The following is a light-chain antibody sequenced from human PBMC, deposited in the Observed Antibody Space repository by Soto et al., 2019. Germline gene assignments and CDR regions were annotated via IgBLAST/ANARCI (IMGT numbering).Light chain of an antibody. CDR3: QQGFSAPPWT. J-gene: IGKJ1*01. V-gene: IGKV1-39*01. CDR1: QNINNY. CDR2: DAS. Sequence: DTQMTQSPSSLSASVGDRVTITCRSSQNINNYLNWYQQRPGKAPKVIIYDASSLQSGVPSRFSGSGSGTDFTLTISSLQPEDSATYYCQQGFSAPPWTFGQGTKVEI.